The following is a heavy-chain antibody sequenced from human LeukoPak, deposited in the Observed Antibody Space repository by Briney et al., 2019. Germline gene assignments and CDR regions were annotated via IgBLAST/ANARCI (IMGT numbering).Heavy chain of an antibody. CDR3: ARVMAARREDLNWFDP. V-gene: IGHV4-39*07. CDR1: GGSISSSGSY. Sequence: SETLSLTCTISGGSISSSGSYWGWIRQPPGKGLEWIGSIYYSGNTYNPSLKSRVTISVDTSKNQFSLNLSSVTAADTAVYYCARVMAARREDLNWFDPWGQGTLVTVSS. D-gene: IGHD6-6*01. CDR2: IYYSGNT. J-gene: IGHJ5*02.